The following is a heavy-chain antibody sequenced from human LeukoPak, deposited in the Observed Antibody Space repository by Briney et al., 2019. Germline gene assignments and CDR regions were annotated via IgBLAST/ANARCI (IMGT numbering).Heavy chain of an antibody. CDR1: GGSFSGYY. CDR3: ARGGGPFDY. Sequence: SETLSLTCAVYGGSFSGYYWSWVRQPPGKGLEWIGEINHSGSTNYNPSLKSRVTISVDTSKNQFSLKLSSVTAADTAVYYCARGGGPFDYWGRGTLVTVSS. D-gene: IGHD6-25*01. CDR2: INHSGST. J-gene: IGHJ4*02. V-gene: IGHV4-34*01.